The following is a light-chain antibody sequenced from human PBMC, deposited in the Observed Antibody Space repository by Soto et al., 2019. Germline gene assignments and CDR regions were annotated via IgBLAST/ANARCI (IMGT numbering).Light chain of an antibody. V-gene: IGLV2-14*01. CDR3: SSHIINSTLVI. CDR1: SGDVGTYNY. Sequence: QSALTQPASVSGSPGQSITISCTGTSGDVGTYNYVSWYQQHPGKAPKLMIYEVSNRPSGISNRFSGSKSGNTASLTISGLQAEDGADYYCSSHIINSTLVIFGGGTKVTVL. J-gene: IGLJ2*01. CDR2: EVS.